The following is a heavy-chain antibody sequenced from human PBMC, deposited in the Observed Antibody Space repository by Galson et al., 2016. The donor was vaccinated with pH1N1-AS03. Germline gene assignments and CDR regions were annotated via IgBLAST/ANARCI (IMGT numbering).Heavy chain of an antibody. CDR1: GYSFPNYW. CDR3: SRPGPGPSLFRSGFAF. J-gene: IGHJ4*02. Sequence: QSGAEVKKPGESLRISCKGFGYSFPNYWISWVRQMPGKGLEWIGRIDPSDSYVNYSPSFRGHATISADMYITTAYLHWSSRKDSDTAIYYCSRPGPGPSLFRSGFAFWGQGTLVSVSS. V-gene: IGHV5-10-1*01. CDR2: IDPSDSYV. D-gene: IGHD2-21*01.